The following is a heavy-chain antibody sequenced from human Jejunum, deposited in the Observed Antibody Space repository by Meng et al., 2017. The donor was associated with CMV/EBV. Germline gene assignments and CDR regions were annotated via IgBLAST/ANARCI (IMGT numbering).Heavy chain of an antibody. CDR3: AKVGGEFLYLFHVMDV. CDR2: ISGSGAST. Sequence: FTFSSYAMSWVRQAPGKGLEWVSVISGSGASTDYADSVKGRFTISRDNSKNTLYLQINSLRAEDTAVYYCAKVGGEFLYLFHVMDVWGQGTTVTVSS. CDR1: FTFSSYA. D-gene: IGHD3-16*01. V-gene: IGHV3-23*01. J-gene: IGHJ6*02.